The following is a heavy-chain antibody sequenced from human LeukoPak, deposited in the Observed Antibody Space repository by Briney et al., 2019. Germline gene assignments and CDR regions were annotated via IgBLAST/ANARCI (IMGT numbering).Heavy chain of an antibody. CDR3: ARGGDEPLDAFDI. CDR2: ISSSGSTI. J-gene: IGHJ3*02. V-gene: IGHV3-48*03. CDR1: GFTFSSCE. D-gene: IGHD1-14*01. Sequence: GGSLRLSCAASGFTFSSCEMNWVRQAPGKGLERVSYISSSGSTIYYADSVKGRFTISRDNAKNSLYLQMNSLRAEDTAVYYCARGGDEPLDAFDIWGQGTMVTVSS.